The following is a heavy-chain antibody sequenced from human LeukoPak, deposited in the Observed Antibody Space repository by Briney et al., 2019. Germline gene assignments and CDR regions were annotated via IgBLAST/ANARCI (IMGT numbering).Heavy chain of an antibody. J-gene: IGHJ4*02. CDR1: GFTFSSYS. CDR3: ARDERPAWGNY. Sequence: GGSLRLSCAASGFTFSSYSMNWVRQAPGKGLEWVSYISSSSSTIYYADSAKGRFTISRDNAKNSLYLQMNSLRAEDTAVYYCARDERPAWGNYWGQGTLVTVSS. V-gene: IGHV3-48*01. D-gene: IGHD3-16*01. CDR2: ISSSSSTI.